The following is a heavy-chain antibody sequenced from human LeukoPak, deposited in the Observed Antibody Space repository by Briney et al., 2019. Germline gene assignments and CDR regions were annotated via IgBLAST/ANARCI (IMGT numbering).Heavy chain of an antibody. D-gene: IGHD2-8*01. V-gene: IGHV4-34*01. CDR2: IKHSGST. CDR3: APGCSAGLISAFDI. J-gene: IGHJ3*02. Sequence: SETLSLTCAVYGGSFSGHYWSWIRQPPGKGLEWIGEIKHSGSTNYNPSLKSRVTISVDTSKNQFSLKLSSVTAADTAVYYCAPGCSAGLISAFDIWGQGTMATVSS. CDR1: GGSFSGHY.